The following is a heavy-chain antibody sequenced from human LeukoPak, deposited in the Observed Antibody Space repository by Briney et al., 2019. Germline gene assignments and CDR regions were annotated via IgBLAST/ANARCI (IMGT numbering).Heavy chain of an antibody. CDR1: GFTVSSNY. D-gene: IGHD2-15*01. Sequence: GGSLRLSCAASGFTVSSNYMSWVRQAPGKGLEWVSVIYSGGSTYYADSVKGRFTISRDNSKNTLYLQMNSLRAEDTAVYYCARRSSRGYCSGGSCPELYFDYWGQGTLVTVSS. V-gene: IGHV3-53*01. CDR2: IYSGGST. CDR3: ARRSSRGYCSGGSCPELYFDY. J-gene: IGHJ4*02.